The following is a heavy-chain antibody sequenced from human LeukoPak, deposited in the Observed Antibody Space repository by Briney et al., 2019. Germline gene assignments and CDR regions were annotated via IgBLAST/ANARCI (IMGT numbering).Heavy chain of an antibody. CDR2: IKQDGSEK. D-gene: IGHD3-3*01. CDR3: ARVTYYDFWSGYSDY. J-gene: IGHJ4*02. CDR1: GFTFSSYW. V-gene: IGHV3-7*01. Sequence: PGGSLRLSCAASGFTFSSYWMSWVRQAPGKGLEWVANIKQDGSEKYYVDSVKGRFTISRDNAKNSLYLQMNSLRAEDTAAYYCARVTYYDFWSGYSDYWGQGTLVTVSS.